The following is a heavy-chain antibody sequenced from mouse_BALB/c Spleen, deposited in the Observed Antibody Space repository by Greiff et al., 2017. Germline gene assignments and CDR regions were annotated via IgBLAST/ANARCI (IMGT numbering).Heavy chain of an antibody. D-gene: IGHD1-1*01. V-gene: IGHV3-6*02. J-gene: IGHJ3*01. CDR3: ARDRDYYGSSYAGFAY. Sequence: EVKLMESGPGLVKPSQSLSLTCSVTGYSITSGYYWNWIRQFPGNKLEWMGYISYDGSNNYNPSLKNRISITRDTSKNQFFLKLNSVTTEDTATYYCARDRDYYGSSYAGFAYWGQGTLVTVSA. CDR1: GYSITSGYY. CDR2: ISYDGSN.